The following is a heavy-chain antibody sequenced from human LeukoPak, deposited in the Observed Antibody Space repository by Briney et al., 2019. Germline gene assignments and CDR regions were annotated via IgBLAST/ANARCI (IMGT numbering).Heavy chain of an antibody. Sequence: SETLSLTCTVSGGSISSYYWSWIRQPAGKGLEWIGRIYTSGSTNYNPSLKSRVTMSVDTSKNQFSLKLSSVTAADTAVYYCAREDVDTAMVPARDAFDIWGQGTMVTVSS. CDR3: AREDVDTAMVPARDAFDI. CDR1: GGSISSYY. J-gene: IGHJ3*02. D-gene: IGHD5-18*01. V-gene: IGHV4-4*07. CDR2: IYTSGST.